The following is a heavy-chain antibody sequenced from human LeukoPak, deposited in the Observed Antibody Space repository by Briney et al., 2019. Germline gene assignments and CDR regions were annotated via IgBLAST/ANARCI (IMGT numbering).Heavy chain of an antibody. Sequence: GGSLRLSCAASGFTFGSYSMNWVRQAPGKGLEWVSSISSSSSYIYYADSVKGRFTISRDNAKNSLYLQMNSLRAEDTAVYYCASLLKAAASFDYRGQGTLVTVSS. V-gene: IGHV3-21*01. CDR2: ISSSSSYI. D-gene: IGHD6-13*01. CDR3: ASLLKAAASFDY. J-gene: IGHJ4*02. CDR1: GFTFGSYS.